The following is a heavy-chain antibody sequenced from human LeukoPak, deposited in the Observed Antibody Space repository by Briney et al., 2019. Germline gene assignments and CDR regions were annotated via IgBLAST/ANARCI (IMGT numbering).Heavy chain of an antibody. D-gene: IGHD6-6*01. CDR3: ARDRPYYSSSSGLVDY. Sequence: ASVKVSCKASGYTFTGYYTHWVRQAPGQGLEWMGWINPNSGGTNYAQKFQGRVTMTRDTSISTAYMELSRLRSDDTAVYYCARDRPYYSSSSGLVDYWGQGTLVTVSS. CDR2: INPNSGGT. J-gene: IGHJ4*02. CDR1: GYTFTGYY. V-gene: IGHV1-2*02.